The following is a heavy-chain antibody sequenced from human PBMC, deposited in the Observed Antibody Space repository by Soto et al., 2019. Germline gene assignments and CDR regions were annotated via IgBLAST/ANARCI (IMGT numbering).Heavy chain of an antibody. V-gene: IGHV5-51*01. J-gene: IGHJ6*02. CDR2: IYPGDSDT. CDR1: GYSFTSYW. CDR3: ATTETYYYGSGNYYYYYAMDV. D-gene: IGHD3-10*01. Sequence: GESLKISCKGSGYSFTSYWIGWVRQMPGRGLEWMGIIYPGDSDTRYSPSFQGQVTISADKSISTAYLQWSSLKASDTAMYYCATTETYYYGSGNYYYYYAMDVWGQGTTVTVSS.